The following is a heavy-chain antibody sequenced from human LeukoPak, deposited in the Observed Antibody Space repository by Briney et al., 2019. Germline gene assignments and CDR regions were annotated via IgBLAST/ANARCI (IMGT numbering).Heavy chain of an antibody. CDR1: GFTFSSYG. CDR2: IRYDGSNK. CDR3: AKRALRFLDYMDV. J-gene: IGHJ6*03. Sequence: GGSLRLSCAASGFTFSSYGMHWVRQAPGKGLEWVAFIRYDGSNKYYADSVKGRFTISRDNPKNTLYLQMDSLRAEDTAVYYCAKRALRFLDYMDVWGKGTTVTVSS. D-gene: IGHD3-3*01. V-gene: IGHV3-30*02.